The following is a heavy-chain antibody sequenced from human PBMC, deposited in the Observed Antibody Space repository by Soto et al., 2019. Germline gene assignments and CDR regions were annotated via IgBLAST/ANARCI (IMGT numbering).Heavy chain of an antibody. D-gene: IGHD6-19*01. CDR2: VHASGYT. V-gene: IGHV4-4*07. Sequence: QVQLQESGPGLVKPSETLSLTCTVSGASVSSFYWSWIRQPAGKGLEWIGRVHASGYTNFHPSLRSRVTMSVDTSRNQFSLKVTSMPAADPAVYYCAREVAAPLGWFDPWAQGTMVTVSS. CDR3: AREVAAPLGWFDP. CDR1: GASVSSFY. J-gene: IGHJ5*02.